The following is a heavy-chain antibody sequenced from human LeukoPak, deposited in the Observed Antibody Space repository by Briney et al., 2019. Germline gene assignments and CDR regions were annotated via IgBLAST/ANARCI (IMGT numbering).Heavy chain of an antibody. Sequence: ASVKVSCKASGYTFNNYGMSWVRQVPGQGLEWMGWISAKNGNRDYAQKLLGRVTMTVDTSTSTAYMELRNLRSDDTAVYYCARRIVGGHLGDYWGQGTLVTVSS. CDR3: ARRIVGGHLGDY. V-gene: IGHV1-18*01. J-gene: IGHJ4*02. CDR1: GYTFNNYG. CDR2: ISAKNGNR. D-gene: IGHD1-26*01.